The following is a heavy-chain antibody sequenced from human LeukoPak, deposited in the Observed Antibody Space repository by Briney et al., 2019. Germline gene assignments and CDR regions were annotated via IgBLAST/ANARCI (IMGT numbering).Heavy chain of an antibody. D-gene: IGHD4-23*01. CDR1: GGSFSGYY. J-gene: IGHJ4*02. CDR3: ARGTPATVADY. V-gene: IGHV4-34*01. Sequence: SETLSLTCVVYGGSFSGYYWSWIRQPPGKGLEWIGEINHSGSTNYNPSLKSRVTISVDTSKNQFSLKLSSVTAADTAVYYCARGTPATVADYWGQGTLVTVSS. CDR2: INHSGST.